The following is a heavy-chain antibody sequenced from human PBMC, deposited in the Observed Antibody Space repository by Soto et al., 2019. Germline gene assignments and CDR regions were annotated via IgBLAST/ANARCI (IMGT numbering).Heavy chain of an antibody. CDR2: INHSGST. CDR3: ARVGCSSTSCPISFDY. D-gene: IGHD2-2*01. J-gene: IGHJ4*02. V-gene: IGHV4-34*01. Sequence: PSETLSLTCAFYGGSFSGYYWSWIRQPPGKGLEWIGEINHSGSTNYNPSLKSRVTISVDTSKNQFSLKLSSVTAADTAVYYCARVGCSSTSCPISFDYWGQGTLVTVS. CDR1: GGSFSGYY.